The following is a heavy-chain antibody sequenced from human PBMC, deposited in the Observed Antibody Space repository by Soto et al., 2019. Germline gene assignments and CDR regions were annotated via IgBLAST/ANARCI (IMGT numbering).Heavy chain of an antibody. Sequence: ASVKISCTASGYTFTSYAMHWVRQAPGQRLEWMGWINAGNGNTKYSQKFQGRVTITRDTSASTAYMELSSLRSEDTAVYYCARDRIVTKYCSSTSCKDTFQHWGHGTLVTVSS. CDR2: INAGNGNT. J-gene: IGHJ1*01. CDR3: ARDRIVTKYCSSTSCKDTFQH. D-gene: IGHD2-2*01. V-gene: IGHV1-3*01. CDR1: GYTFTSYA.